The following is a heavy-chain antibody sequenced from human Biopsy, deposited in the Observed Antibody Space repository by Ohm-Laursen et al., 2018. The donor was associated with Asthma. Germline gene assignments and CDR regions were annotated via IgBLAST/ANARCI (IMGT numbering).Heavy chain of an antibody. J-gene: IGHJ4*02. CDR1: SGSITSGGYY. V-gene: IGHV4-31*03. Sequence: SETLSLTCTVSSGSITSGGYYWTWIRQHPGKGLEWIGLIYYSGSTYYNPSLKSRVSISIDTSKNQFSLRLSSVTAADTAVYYCARAQDYYDSRGYYRSFDYWGQGTLVTVSS. D-gene: IGHD3-22*01. CDR3: ARAQDYYDSRGYYRSFDY. CDR2: IYYSGST.